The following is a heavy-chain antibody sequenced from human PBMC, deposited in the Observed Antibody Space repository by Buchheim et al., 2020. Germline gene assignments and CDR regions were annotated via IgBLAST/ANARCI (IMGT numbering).Heavy chain of an antibody. Sequence: QVQLQESGPGLVKPSETLSLTCTVSGGSISSYYWSWIRQPPGKGLEWIGYIYYSGSTNYNPSLKSRVTISVDTSKNQFSLKLSSVTAADTAVYYCARDRYSGYSEVYGMDVWGQGTT. CDR3: ARDRYSGYSEVYGMDV. J-gene: IGHJ6*02. V-gene: IGHV4-59*12. D-gene: IGHD5-12*01. CDR1: GGSISSYY. CDR2: IYYSGST.